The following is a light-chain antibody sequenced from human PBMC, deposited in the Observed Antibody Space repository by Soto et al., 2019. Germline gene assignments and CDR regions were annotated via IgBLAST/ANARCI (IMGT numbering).Light chain of an antibody. V-gene: IGKV3-15*01. Sequence: EIVMTQSPATLSVSPGERATLSCRASQSVSSNLAWYQQKPGQAPRLLIYGASTRATGIADRFSGSGSGTECTLTISSLQSEDFAVYYCQQYNNWPRTFGQGTKVEIK. CDR2: GAS. J-gene: IGKJ1*01. CDR1: QSVSSN. CDR3: QQYNNWPRT.